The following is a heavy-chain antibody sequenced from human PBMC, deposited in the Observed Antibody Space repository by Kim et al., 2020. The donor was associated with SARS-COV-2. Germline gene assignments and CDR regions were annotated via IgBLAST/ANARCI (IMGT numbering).Heavy chain of an antibody. V-gene: IGHV1-3*01. CDR1: GYTFTSYA. J-gene: IGHJ4*02. D-gene: IGHD3-9*01. Sequence: ASVKVSCKASGYTFTSYAMHWVRQAPGQRLEWMGWINAGNGNTKYLQKFQGRVTITRDTSASTAYMELSRLRSEDTAVYYCARGGYFDWLSDFGFDYWGQGTLVTVSS. CDR3: ARGGYFDWLSDFGFDY. CDR2: INAGNGNT.